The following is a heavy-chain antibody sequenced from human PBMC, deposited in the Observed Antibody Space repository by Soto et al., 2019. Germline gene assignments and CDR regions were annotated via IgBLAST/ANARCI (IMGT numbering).Heavy chain of an antibody. CDR1: GFTFSSYW. V-gene: IGHV3-7*03. Sequence: GGSLRLSCAASGFTFSSYWMSWVRQAPGKGLEWVANIKQDGSEKYYVDSVKGRFTISRDNAKNSLYLQMNSLRAEDTAVYYCARELVQCFDYYYYYMDVWGKGTTVTVSS. CDR3: ARELVQCFDYYYYYMDV. D-gene: IGHD3-16*01. J-gene: IGHJ6*03. CDR2: IKQDGSEK.